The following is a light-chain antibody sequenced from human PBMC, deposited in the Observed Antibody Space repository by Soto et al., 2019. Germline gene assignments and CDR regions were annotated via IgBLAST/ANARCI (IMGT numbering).Light chain of an antibody. Sequence: DIQMTQSPSTLSGSVGDRVTITCRASQSITDYLNWYQQKPGKAPKLLIYAAYSLQSGVPSRFSGSGSGTDFSLTISSLQPEDSATYYCQQSYSSPVTFGQGTKVDIK. CDR1: QSITDY. CDR2: AAY. CDR3: QQSYSSPVT. J-gene: IGKJ2*01. V-gene: IGKV1-39*01.